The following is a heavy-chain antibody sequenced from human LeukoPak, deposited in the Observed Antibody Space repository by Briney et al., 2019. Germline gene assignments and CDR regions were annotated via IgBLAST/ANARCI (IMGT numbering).Heavy chain of an antibody. J-gene: IGHJ5*02. CDR2: INPNSGGT. CDR1: GYTFTGYY. CDR3: ASVGGRMREGKNWFDP. Sequence: RASVKVSCKASGYTFTGYYMHWVRQAPGQGLEWMGWINPNSGGTNYAQKFQGRVTMTRDTSISTAYMELSRLRSDDTAVYYCASVGGRMREGKNWFDPWGQGTLVTVSS. D-gene: IGHD1-26*01. V-gene: IGHV1-2*02.